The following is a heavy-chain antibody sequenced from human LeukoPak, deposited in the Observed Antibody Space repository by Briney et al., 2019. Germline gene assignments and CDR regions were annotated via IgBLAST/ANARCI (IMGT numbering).Heavy chain of an antibody. CDR3: TCHSGWSGPSE. CDR1: GGSISSSW. Sequence: SETLSLTCAVSGGSISSSWWSWVRQPPGKGLEWIGEIFHSGSTNYNPSLKSRVTISVDKSKNHFSLELTSVTAADTAVYYCTCHSGWSGPSEWGQGTLVIVSS. D-gene: IGHD6-19*01. V-gene: IGHV4-4*02. J-gene: IGHJ4*02. CDR2: IFHSGST.